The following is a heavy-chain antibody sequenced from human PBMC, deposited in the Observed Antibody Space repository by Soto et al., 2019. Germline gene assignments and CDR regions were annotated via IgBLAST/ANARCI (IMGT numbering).Heavy chain of an antibody. CDR3: ARDDVRCDGGRCYGVPLDG. V-gene: IGHV3-66*01. D-gene: IGHD2-15*01. CDR1: GFTVSSKY. J-gene: IGHJ6*04. CDR2: IQSGGPT. Sequence: GGSLRLSCAASGFTVSSKYMSWVRQAPGKGLEWVSLIQSGGPTYYADSVKGRFTISRDTSENTVHLQMDSLRAEDTAVYYCARDDVRCDGGRCYGVPLDGWGKGTTVTVSS.